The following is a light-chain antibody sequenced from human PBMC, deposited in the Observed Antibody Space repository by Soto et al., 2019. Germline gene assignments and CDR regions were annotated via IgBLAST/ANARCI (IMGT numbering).Light chain of an antibody. Sequence: QLVLTQPASVSGSPGQSITISCTGTRSDVGGYNHVSWYQHHPGKAPKLIIYDVSNRPSGVSKRFSGSKSGNTASLTISGLQAEDEADYYCSSYTSSSIVVFGGGTKLTVL. CDR1: RSDVGGYNH. J-gene: IGLJ2*01. V-gene: IGLV2-14*03. CDR3: SSYTSSSIVV. CDR2: DVS.